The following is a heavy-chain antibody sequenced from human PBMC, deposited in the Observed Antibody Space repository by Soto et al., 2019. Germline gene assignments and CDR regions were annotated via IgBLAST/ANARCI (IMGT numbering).Heavy chain of an antibody. CDR2: MNPNSGNT. Sequence: QVQLVQSGAEVKKPGASVKVSCKASGYTFTSYDINWVRQATGQGLEWMGWMNPNSGNTGYAQKFQGRVTMTRNTSISTAYMELSSLRSEDTAVYYCARARRGATDGRSNAFDIWGQGTMVTVSS. CDR1: GYTFTSYD. V-gene: IGHV1-8*01. J-gene: IGHJ3*02. D-gene: IGHD1-26*01. CDR3: ARARRGATDGRSNAFDI.